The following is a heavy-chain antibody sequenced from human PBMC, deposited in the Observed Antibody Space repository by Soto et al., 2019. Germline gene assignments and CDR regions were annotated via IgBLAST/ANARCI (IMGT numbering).Heavy chain of an antibody. J-gene: IGHJ5*02. D-gene: IGHD3-10*01. V-gene: IGHV3-23*01. CDR2: IDGSGGIT. Sequence: TGGSLRLSCAASGFTFGTTDMSWVRQAPGEVLEWVSTIDGSGGITYYADSVKGRFTISRDNSRNTVYLQMNSLRGDDTALYYCVKNSGWFNTWGQGALVTVSS. CDR1: GFTFGTTD. CDR3: VKNSGWFNT.